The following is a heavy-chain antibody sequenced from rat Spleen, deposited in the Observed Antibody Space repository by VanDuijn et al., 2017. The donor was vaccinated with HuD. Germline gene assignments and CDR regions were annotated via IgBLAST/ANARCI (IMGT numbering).Heavy chain of an antibody. CDR3: ARREHGGFFGYFDY. Sequence: EVQLVESDGGLVQPGRSLKLSCAASGFTFSDYYMAWVRQAPTKGLEWVATISYDGSNTYYRDSVKGRFTISRDDAKSTLFLQMDSLRSDDTATYYCARREHGGFFGYFDYWGQGVMVTVSS. J-gene: IGHJ2*01. V-gene: IGHV5-29*01. D-gene: IGHD1-11*01. CDR1: GFTFSDYY. CDR2: ISYDGSNT.